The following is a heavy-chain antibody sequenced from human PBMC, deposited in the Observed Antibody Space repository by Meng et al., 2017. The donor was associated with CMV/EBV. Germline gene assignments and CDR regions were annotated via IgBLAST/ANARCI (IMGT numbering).Heavy chain of an antibody. D-gene: IGHD5-24*01. J-gene: IGHJ4*02. CDR3: ARWGRWLQFFDY. CDR1: GFIFSSYW. Sequence: GESLKISCAASGFIFSSYWMSWVRQAPGKGLEWVANIKQDGSEKYYVDSVKGRFTISRDNAKNSLYLQMNSLRAEDTAGYYCARWGRWLQFFDYWGQGTLVTVSS. CDR2: IKQDGSEK. V-gene: IGHV3-7*01.